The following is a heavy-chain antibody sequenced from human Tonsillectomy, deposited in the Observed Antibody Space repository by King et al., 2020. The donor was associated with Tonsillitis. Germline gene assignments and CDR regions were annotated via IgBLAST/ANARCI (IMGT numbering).Heavy chain of an antibody. CDR1: GFTFSSYA. CDR2: ISGSGGYT. V-gene: IGHV3-23*04. J-gene: IGHJ4*02. CDR3: ATHRGDYYDSSGYHPFDY. D-gene: IGHD3-22*01. Sequence: VQLVESGGGLVQPGGSLRLSCAASGFTFSSYAMGWARQAPGKGLEWVSGISGSGGYTYYADSVKGRFPISRDNSKNMLYLQMNSLRAEDTAIYYCATHRGDYYDSSGYHPFDYWGQGTLVTVSS.